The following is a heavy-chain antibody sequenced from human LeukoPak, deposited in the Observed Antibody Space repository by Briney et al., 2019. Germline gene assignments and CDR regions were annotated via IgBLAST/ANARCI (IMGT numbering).Heavy chain of an antibody. CDR1: GFTFSSYG. CDR3: VASTC. D-gene: IGHD2-15*01. V-gene: IGHV3-30*03. Sequence: GGSLRLSCAASGFTFSSYGMHWVRQAPGKGLEWVAVISYDGSNKYYADSVKGRFTISRDNSKNTLYLQMNSLRAEDTAVCYCVASTCWGQGTLVTVSS. J-gene: IGHJ4*02. CDR2: ISYDGSNK.